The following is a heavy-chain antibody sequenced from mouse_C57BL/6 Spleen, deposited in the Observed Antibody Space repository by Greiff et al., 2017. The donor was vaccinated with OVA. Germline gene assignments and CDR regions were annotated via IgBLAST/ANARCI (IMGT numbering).Heavy chain of an antibody. V-gene: IGHV6-3*01. D-gene: IGHD2-2*01. J-gene: IGHJ3*01. CDR3: SYGYPWFAY. Sequence: EVQLVESGGGLVQPGGSMKLSCVASGFTFSNYWMNWVRQSPEKGLEWVAQIRLKSDNYATHYAESVKGRFTISRDDSKSSVYLQMNNLRAEDTGIYYCSYGYPWFAYWGQGTLVTVSA. CDR2: IRLKSDNYAT. CDR1: GFTFSNYW.